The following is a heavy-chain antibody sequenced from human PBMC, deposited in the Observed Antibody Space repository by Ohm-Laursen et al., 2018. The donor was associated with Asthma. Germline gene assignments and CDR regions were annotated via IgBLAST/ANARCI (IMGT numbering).Heavy chain of an antibody. CDR3: ARGGTVTTELDY. Sequence: SDTLSLTCAVSGGSISSGGYSWSWIRQPPGKGLEWIGYIYHSGSTYYNPSLKSRVTISVDRSKNQFSLKLSSVTAADTAVYYCARGGTVTTELDYWGQGTLVTVSS. V-gene: IGHV4-30-2*01. D-gene: IGHD4-17*01. J-gene: IGHJ4*02. CDR2: IYHSGST. CDR1: GGSISSGGYS.